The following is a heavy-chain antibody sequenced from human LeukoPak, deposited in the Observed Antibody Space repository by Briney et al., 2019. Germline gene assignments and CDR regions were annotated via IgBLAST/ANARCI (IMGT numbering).Heavy chain of an antibody. Sequence: PGGSLRLSCAASGFTVSSNYMSWVRQAPGKGLEWVANIKQDGSEKYYVDSVKGRFTISRDNAKNSLYLQMSNLRTEDTAVYFCARGGGLDVWGQGATVTVPS. J-gene: IGHJ6*02. CDR3: ARGGGLDV. CDR2: IKQDGSEK. D-gene: IGHD3-16*01. V-gene: IGHV3-7*03. CDR1: GFTVSSNY.